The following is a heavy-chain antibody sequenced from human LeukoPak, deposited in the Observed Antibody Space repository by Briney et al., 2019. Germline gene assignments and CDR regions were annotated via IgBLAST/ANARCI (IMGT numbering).Heavy chain of an antibody. J-gene: IGHJ4*02. CDR1: GFTFSSYG. Sequence: GGSLRLSCAASGFTFSSYGMSWVRQAPGKGLEWVSGISGSGGSAYYADSVKGRFTISRDNSKNTLYLQMNSLRAEDTAVYYCAKNMVRGVIMSSSFDYWGQGTLVTVSS. D-gene: IGHD3-10*01. CDR3: AKNMVRGVIMSSSFDY. V-gene: IGHV3-23*01. CDR2: ISGSGGSA.